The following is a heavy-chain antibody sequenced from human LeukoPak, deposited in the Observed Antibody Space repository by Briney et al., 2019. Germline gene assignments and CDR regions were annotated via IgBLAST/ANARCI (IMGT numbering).Heavy chain of an antibody. D-gene: IGHD2-2*01. CDR1: GFTFSTYW. CDR3: AREGTDIVVVPVNPNRAFDI. J-gene: IGHJ3*02. V-gene: IGHV3-74*01. CDR2: INPDGTTT. Sequence: TGGSLRLSCAASGFTFSTYWMHWVRQAPGKGLVWVSRINPDGTTTSYADSVKGRFTISRDNAKNSLYLQMNSLRAEDTAVYYCAREGTDIVVVPVNPNRAFDIWGQGTMVTVSS.